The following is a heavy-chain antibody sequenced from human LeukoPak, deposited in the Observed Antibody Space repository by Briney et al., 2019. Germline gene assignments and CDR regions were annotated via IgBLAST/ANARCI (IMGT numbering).Heavy chain of an antibody. CDR3: ARALSGRLDY. CDR2: IIPIFGTA. Sequence: SVKVSCKASGGTFSSYAISWVRQAPGQGLEWMGGIIPIFGTANYAQKLQGRVTINADESTSTAYMELSSLRSEGTAVYYCARALSGRLDYWGQGTLVTVSS. D-gene: IGHD3-10*01. J-gene: IGHJ4*02. V-gene: IGHV1-69*13. CDR1: GGTFSSYA.